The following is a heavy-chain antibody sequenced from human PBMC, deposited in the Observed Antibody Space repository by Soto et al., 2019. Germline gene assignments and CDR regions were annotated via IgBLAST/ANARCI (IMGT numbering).Heavy chain of an antibody. CDR2: IKSKTDGGTT. CDR3: TTESDSLDYGDSLYYYYYGMDV. D-gene: IGHD4-17*01. Sequence: GGSLRLSCAASGFTFSNAWMNWVRQAPGKGLERVGRIKSKTDGGTTDYAAPVKGRFTISRDDSKNTLYLQMNSLKTEDTAVYYCTTESDSLDYGDSLYYYYYGMDVWGQGTTVTVSS. CDR1: GFTFSNAW. J-gene: IGHJ6*02. V-gene: IGHV3-15*07.